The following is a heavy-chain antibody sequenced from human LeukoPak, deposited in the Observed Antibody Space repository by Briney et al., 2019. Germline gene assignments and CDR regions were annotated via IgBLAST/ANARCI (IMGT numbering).Heavy chain of an antibody. CDR1: GFTFSNYW. V-gene: IGHV3-74*01. Sequence: GGALRLSCAASGFTFSNYWMHGVRQAPGKGLVWGSRIKTDGSSTRYADSVEGRFTISRDNAKNTLDLQMHSLRGEDPAVYYCAGEFGVTTKFEPWGQGPLVTVSS. CDR3: AGEFGVTTKFEP. D-gene: IGHD4-17*01. CDR2: IKTDGSST. J-gene: IGHJ5*02.